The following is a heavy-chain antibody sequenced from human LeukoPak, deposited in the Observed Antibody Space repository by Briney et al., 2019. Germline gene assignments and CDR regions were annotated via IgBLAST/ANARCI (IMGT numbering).Heavy chain of an antibody. V-gene: IGHV4-4*07. CDR1: GGSISGYY. D-gene: IGHD3-9*01. CDR3: ARGYYDILTGYYSNYYYYGMDV. J-gene: IGHJ6*02. CDR2: IYTSGST. Sequence: PSETLSLTCTVSGGSISGYYWSWIRQPAGKGLEWIGRIYTSGSTNYNPPLKSRVTMSVDTSKNQFSLKLSSVTAADTAVYYCARGYYDILTGYYSNYYYYGMDVWGQGTTVTVSS.